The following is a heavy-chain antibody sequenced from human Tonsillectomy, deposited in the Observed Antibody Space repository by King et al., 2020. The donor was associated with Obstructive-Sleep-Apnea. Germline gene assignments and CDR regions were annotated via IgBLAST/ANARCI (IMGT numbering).Heavy chain of an antibody. D-gene: IGHD5-18*01. J-gene: IGHJ6*02. V-gene: IGHV2-26*01. CDR3: ARSKNTAMVSYYGMDV. CDR2: IFSNDEK. Sequence: VTLKESGPVLLKPTETLTLTCTVSGFSLSTARMGVSWIRQPPGKALEWLAHIFSNDEKSYSTSLKSRLTISKDTSKSQVVLTMTNMDPVDTATYYCARSKNTAMVSYYGMDVWGQGTTVTVSS. CDR1: GFSLSTARMG.